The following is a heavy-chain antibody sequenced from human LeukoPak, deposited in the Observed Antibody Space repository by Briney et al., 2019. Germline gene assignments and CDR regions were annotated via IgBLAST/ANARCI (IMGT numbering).Heavy chain of an antibody. V-gene: IGHV3-74*01. CDR3: ARDRSRMVRGIDALDL. CDR1: GNYW. Sequence: GGSLRLSCAASGNYWMHWVRQAPGKGLVWVSHINSDGSWTSYADSVKGRFTISRDNAGNSLYLQMDSLRADDTAVYYCARDRSRMVRGIDALDLWGQGTMVTVSS. J-gene: IGHJ3*01. D-gene: IGHD3-10*01. CDR2: INSDGSWT.